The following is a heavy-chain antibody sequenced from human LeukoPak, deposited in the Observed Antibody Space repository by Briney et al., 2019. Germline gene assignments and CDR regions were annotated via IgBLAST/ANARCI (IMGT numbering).Heavy chain of an antibody. CDR2: INPNSGGT. D-gene: IGHD3-22*01. J-gene: IGHJ4*02. CDR1: GYTFTGYY. V-gene: IGHV1-2*02. Sequence: ASVKVSCKASGYTFTGYYMHWMRQAPGQGLEWMGWINPNSGGTNYAQKFQGRVTMTRDTSISTAYIELSRLRSDDTAVYYCAREGYYDSSGYRFDYWGQGTLVTVSS. CDR3: AREGYYDSSGYRFDY.